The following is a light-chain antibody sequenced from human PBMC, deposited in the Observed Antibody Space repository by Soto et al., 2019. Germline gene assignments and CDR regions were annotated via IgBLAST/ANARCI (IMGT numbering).Light chain of an antibody. CDR3: QQYGCSPYT. V-gene: IGKV3-20*01. Sequence: EMAQTPSPGTLSLSPVQTATLSCRASVSISSDYLAWYQQRLGQAPRLLIYGASSRATGTPDRFSGSGSGTDFTLTISRMEPEDFAVYYCQQYGCSPYTFGQGTQLEIK. CDR2: GAS. J-gene: IGKJ5*01. CDR1: VSISSDY.